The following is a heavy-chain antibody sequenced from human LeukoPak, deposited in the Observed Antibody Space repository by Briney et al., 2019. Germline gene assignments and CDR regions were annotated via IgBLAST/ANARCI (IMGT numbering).Heavy chain of an antibody. J-gene: IGHJ3*02. CDR2: IYPGDSDT. Sequence: GESLKISCKGSGYSFTSYWIGWVRQMPGKGLEWMGIIYPGDSDTRYSPSFQGQVAISADKSISTAYLQWSSLKASDTAMYYCARRGVVVAASDDDAFDIWGQGTMVTVSS. CDR1: GYSFTSYW. V-gene: IGHV5-51*01. CDR3: ARRGVVVAASDDDAFDI. D-gene: IGHD2-15*01.